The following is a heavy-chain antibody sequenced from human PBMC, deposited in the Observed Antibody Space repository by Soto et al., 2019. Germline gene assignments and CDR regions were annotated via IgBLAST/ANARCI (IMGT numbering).Heavy chain of an antibody. CDR3: ARDDPIVVVPAAILDYYGMDV. J-gene: IGHJ6*02. CDR1: GGTFSSHA. Sequence: SVKVSCKASGGTFSSHAISWVRQAPGQGLEWMGGIIPIFGTANYAQKFQGRVTITADESTSTAYMELSSLRSEDTAVYYCARDDPIVVVPAAILDYYGMDVWGQGTTVTVSS. CDR2: IIPIFGTA. V-gene: IGHV1-69*13. D-gene: IGHD2-2*01.